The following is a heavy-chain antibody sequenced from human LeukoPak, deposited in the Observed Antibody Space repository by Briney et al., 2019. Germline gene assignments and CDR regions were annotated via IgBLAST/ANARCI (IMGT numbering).Heavy chain of an antibody. Sequence: GASVKVSCKASGYTFTGYYMHWVRQAPGQGLEWMGWINPNSGGTNYAQKFQGRVTMTRDTSISTAYMELSRLRSDDTAVYCCARKSGCTGGVCLYYFDYWGQGTLVTVSS. CDR1: GYTFTGYY. D-gene: IGHD2-8*02. CDR3: ARKSGCTGGVCLYYFDY. V-gene: IGHV1-2*02. J-gene: IGHJ4*02. CDR2: INPNSGGT.